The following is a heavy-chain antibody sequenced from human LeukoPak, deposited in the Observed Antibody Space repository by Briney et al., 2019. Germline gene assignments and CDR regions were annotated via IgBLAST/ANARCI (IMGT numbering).Heavy chain of an antibody. CDR3: ARHLPPGLPTGNWFDP. Sequence: PSETLSLTCTVSGGSISSSNYYWGWIRQPPGKGLEWIGSIYYSGSTYYNPSLKSRVTISVDTSKNQFSLKLSSVTAADTAVYYCARHLPPGLPTGNWFDPWGQGTLVTVSS. CDR1: GGSISSSNYY. V-gene: IGHV4-39*01. D-gene: IGHD4-17*01. J-gene: IGHJ5*02. CDR2: IYYSGST.